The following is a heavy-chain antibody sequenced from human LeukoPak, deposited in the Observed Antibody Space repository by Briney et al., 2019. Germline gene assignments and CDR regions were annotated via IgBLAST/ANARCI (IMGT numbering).Heavy chain of an antibody. Sequence: SETLSLTCTVSGGSVSSGSNYWSWIRQPPGKRLEWIGYIYYSGSTNYNPSLNSRVTISLDTSKNQFSLNLSSVTAADTAVYYCAREEVPHGFDIWGQGTMVTVSS. CDR3: AREEVPHGFDI. V-gene: IGHV4-61*01. CDR1: GGSVSSGSNY. CDR2: IYYSGST. J-gene: IGHJ3*02.